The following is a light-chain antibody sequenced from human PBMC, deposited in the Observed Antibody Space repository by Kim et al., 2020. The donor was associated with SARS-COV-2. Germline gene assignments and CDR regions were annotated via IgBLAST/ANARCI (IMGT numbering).Light chain of an antibody. CDR1: QSLRGQ. CDR2: DSS. V-gene: IGKV3-11*01. Sequence: SLSPGERATLSCRASQSLRGQLAWYQQKPGQAPRLLIYDSSNRATGIPARFSGSGSGTDFTLTISSLESEDFALYYCQQRLSWPITFGQGTRLEIK. J-gene: IGKJ5*01. CDR3: QQRLSWPIT.